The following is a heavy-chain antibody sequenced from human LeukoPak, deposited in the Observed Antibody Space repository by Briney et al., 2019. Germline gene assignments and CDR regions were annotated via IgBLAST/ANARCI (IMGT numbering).Heavy chain of an antibody. CDR3: AREAVAAAGIFDP. Sequence: SETLSLTCTVSGGSISSSIYYWGWIRQPPGKGLEWIGSIYYSGSTYYNPSLKSRVTISVDTSKNQFSLKLSSVTAADTAVYYCAREAVAAAGIFDPWGQGTLVTVSS. J-gene: IGHJ5*02. V-gene: IGHV4-39*07. CDR1: GGSISSSIYY. CDR2: IYYSGST. D-gene: IGHD6-13*01.